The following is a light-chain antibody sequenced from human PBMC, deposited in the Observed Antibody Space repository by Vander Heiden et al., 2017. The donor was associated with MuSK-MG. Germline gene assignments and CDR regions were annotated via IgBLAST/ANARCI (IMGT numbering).Light chain of an antibody. CDR3: LQEDSWPRT. CDR2: GAS. V-gene: IGKV3-15*01. CDR1: QSIGIK. Sequence: EIVMTQSPATLSVSPGERATLSCGASQSIGIKLAWFQHRPGQAPRLLIYGASNMASGIPGRFSGSGSGTDFTLTINSLQSEDFAVYYCLQEDSWPRTFGQGTRLEIK. J-gene: IGKJ5*01.